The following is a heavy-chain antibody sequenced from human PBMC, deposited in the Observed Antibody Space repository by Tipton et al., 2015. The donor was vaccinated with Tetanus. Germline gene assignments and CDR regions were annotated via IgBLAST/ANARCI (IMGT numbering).Heavy chain of an antibody. J-gene: IGHJ6*02. CDR2: IFHSGST. Sequence: TLSLTCNVSGDSIRRSYWSWIRQPPGKGLEWIGHIFHSGSTNYTPSLKSRVTMSIDTSERQFSLKLTSVTSADTAVYYCARDHGIAWGGMGYYYGMDVWGQGTTVTVSS. CDR1: GDSIRRSY. V-gene: IGHV4-59*01. CDR3: ARDHGIAWGGMGYYYGMDV. D-gene: IGHD3-16*01.